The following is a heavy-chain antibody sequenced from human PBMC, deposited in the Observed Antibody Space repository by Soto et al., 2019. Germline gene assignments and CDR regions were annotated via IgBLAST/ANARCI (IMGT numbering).Heavy chain of an antibody. CDR1: VYIFAGYW. J-gene: IGHJ4*02. V-gene: IGHV5-10-1*01. Sequence: GESLKSSGKGSVYIFAGYWITWVRQKPGKGLEWMGRIDPSDSQTYYSPSFRGHVTISVTKSITTVFLQWSSLRASDTAMYYCARQIYDSDTGPNFQYYFDSWGQGTPVTVSS. CDR2: IDPSDSQT. D-gene: IGHD3-22*01. CDR3: ARQIYDSDTGPNFQYYFDS.